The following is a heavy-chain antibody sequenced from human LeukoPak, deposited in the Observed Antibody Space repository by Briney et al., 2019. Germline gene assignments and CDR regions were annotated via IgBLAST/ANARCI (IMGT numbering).Heavy chain of an antibody. V-gene: IGHV4-59*08. Sequence: SETLSLTCTVSGGSISSYYWSWIRQPPGKGLEWIGYIYYSGSTNYNPSLKSRVTISVDTSKNQFSLKLSSVTAADTAVYYCARLHSLQAARHAFDIWGQGTMVTVSS. CDR3: ARLHSLQAARHAFDI. D-gene: IGHD4-11*01. J-gene: IGHJ3*02. CDR1: GGSISSYY. CDR2: IYYSGST.